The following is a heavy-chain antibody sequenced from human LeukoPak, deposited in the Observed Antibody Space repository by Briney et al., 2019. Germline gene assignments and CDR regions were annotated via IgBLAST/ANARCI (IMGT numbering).Heavy chain of an antibody. CDR2: INHSGST. V-gene: IGHV4-34*01. CDR1: GGSFSVYY. Sequence: SETLSLTCAVYGGSFSVYYWSWIRQPPGKGLEWIGEINHSGSTNYNPSLKSRVTISVDTSKNQFSLKLSSVTAADTAVYYCATGERRVVAARTFDYWGQGTLVTVSS. J-gene: IGHJ4*02. CDR3: ATGERRVVAARTFDY. D-gene: IGHD2-15*01.